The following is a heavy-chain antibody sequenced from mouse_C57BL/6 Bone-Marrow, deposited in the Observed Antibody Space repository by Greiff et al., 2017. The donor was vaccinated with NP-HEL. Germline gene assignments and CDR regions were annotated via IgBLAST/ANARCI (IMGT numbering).Heavy chain of an antibody. CDR2: INPSTGGT. CDR1: GYSFTGYY. CDR3: ASFYYGSSHWYFDV. J-gene: IGHJ1*03. D-gene: IGHD1-1*01. Sequence: VQLQQSGPELVKPGASVKISCKASGYSFTGYYMNWVKQSPEKSLEWIGEINPSTGGTTYNQKFKAKATLTVDKSSSTAYMQLKSLTSEDSAVYYGASFYYGSSHWYFDVWGTGTTVTVAS. V-gene: IGHV1-42*01.